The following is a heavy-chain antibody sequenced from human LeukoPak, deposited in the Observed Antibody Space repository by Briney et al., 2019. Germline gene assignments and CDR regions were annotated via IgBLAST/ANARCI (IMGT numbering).Heavy chain of an antibody. J-gene: IGHJ5*02. Sequence: ASVKVSCKASGYTFTGYYMHWVRQAPGQGLEWTGWINPNSGGTNYAQKFQGRVTMTRDTSISTAYMELSRLRSDDTAVYYCARENVWGSYRFHTWGQGTLVTVSS. V-gene: IGHV1-2*02. CDR2: INPNSGGT. CDR1: GYTFTGYY. D-gene: IGHD3-16*02. CDR3: ARENVWGSYRFHT.